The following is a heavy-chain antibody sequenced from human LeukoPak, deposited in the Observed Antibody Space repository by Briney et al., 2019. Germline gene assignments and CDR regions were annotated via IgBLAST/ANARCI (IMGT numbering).Heavy chain of an antibody. V-gene: IGHV3-30*02. CDR1: GFTFSSYG. D-gene: IGHD3-9*01. J-gene: IGHJ4*02. Sequence: GGSLRLSCAASGFTFSSYGMHWVRQAPGKGLEWVAFIRYDGSNKYYADSVKGRFTISRDNSKNTLYLQMNSLRAEDTAVYYCAKDARYFDWLLSRYFDYWGQGTLVTVSS. CDR3: AKDARYFDWLLSRYFDY. CDR2: IRYDGSNK.